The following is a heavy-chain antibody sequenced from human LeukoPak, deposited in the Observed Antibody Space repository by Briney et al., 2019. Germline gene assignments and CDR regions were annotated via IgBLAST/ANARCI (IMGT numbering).Heavy chain of an antibody. CDR2: ISGSGGNT. CDR3: TTAGYFKWELFDY. D-gene: IGHD1-26*01. Sequence: GGSLRLSCAASGFTFSSYAMSWVRQAPGKGLEWVSAISGSGGNTYYADSVKGRFTISRDNSKNTLYLQMNSLRAEDTAVYYCTTAGYFKWELFDYWGQGTLVTVSS. J-gene: IGHJ4*02. CDR1: GFTFSSYA. V-gene: IGHV3-23*01.